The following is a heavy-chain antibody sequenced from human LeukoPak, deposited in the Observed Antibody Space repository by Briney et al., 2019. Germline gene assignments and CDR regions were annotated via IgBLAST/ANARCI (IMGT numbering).Heavy chain of an antibody. CDR2: IYYSGNT. Sequence: SETLSLTCTVSGGSMSSSSNYWGWIRQPPGKGLEWIGSIYYSGNTYYNASLKSQVSISIDTSKNQFSLRLTSVTAADTAVYYCARQTGSGLFILPGGQGTLVTVSS. CDR3: ARQTGSGLFILP. CDR1: GGSMSSSSNY. V-gene: IGHV4-39*01. J-gene: IGHJ4*02. D-gene: IGHD3/OR15-3a*01.